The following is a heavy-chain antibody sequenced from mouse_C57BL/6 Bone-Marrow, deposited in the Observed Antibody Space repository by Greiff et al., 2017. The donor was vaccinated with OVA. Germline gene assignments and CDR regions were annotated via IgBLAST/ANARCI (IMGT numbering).Heavy chain of an antibody. D-gene: IGHD1-1*01. Sequence: VQLQESGAELARPGASVKLSCKASGYTFTSYGISWVKQRPGQGLEWIGEIYPRSGNTYYNEKFKGKATLTADKSSSTAYMELRSLTSEDSAVYFCARTYYYGSLYYFDYWGQGTTLTVSS. J-gene: IGHJ2*01. CDR1: GYTFTSYG. CDR3: ARTYYYGSLYYFDY. CDR2: IYPRSGNT. V-gene: IGHV1-81*01.